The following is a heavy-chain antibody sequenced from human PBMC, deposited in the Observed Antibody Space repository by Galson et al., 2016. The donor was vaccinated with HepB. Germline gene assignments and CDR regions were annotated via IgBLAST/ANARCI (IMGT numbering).Heavy chain of an antibody. CDR3: AKRHEYCPAVGCSVDY. CDR2: ISGRGTYT. Sequence: SLRLSCAASGFTFSSYVMNWVRQAPGKGLEWVSDISGRGTYTDYADSVKGRFTISRDNSNNMLFLQMSSLRTDDTAIYYCAKRHEYCPAVGCSVDYWGQGTLVSVSS. CDR1: GFTFSSYV. V-gene: IGHV3-23*01. J-gene: IGHJ4*02. D-gene: IGHD2/OR15-2a*01.